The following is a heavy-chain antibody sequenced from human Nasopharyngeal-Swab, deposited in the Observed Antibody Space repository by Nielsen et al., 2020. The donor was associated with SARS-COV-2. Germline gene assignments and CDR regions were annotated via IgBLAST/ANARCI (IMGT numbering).Heavy chain of an antibody. J-gene: IGHJ4*02. CDR1: GFTFSSYA. V-gene: IGHV3-23*01. CDR2: ISGSGGST. D-gene: IGHD3-22*01. Sequence: GEALKISWAASGFTFSSYAMSWVRQAPGKGLEWVSTISGSGGSTYYADSVKGRFTISRDNSKNTLYLQMNSLRAEDTAVYYCAKAADYYDSSGYYTYWGQGTLVTVSS. CDR3: AKAADYYDSSGYYTY.